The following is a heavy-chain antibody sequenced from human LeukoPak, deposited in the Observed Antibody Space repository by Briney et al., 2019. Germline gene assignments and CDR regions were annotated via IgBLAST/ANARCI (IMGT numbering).Heavy chain of an antibody. J-gene: IGHJ4*02. CDR2: IRCDGSNK. V-gene: IGHV3-30*02. CDR1: GFTFSSYG. Sequence: GGSLRLSCAASGFTFSSYGMHWVRQAPGKGLEWVAFIRCDGSNKYYAGSVKGRFTISRDNSKNTLYLQMNSLRAEDTAVYYCAKDSPLYGDYVPVFDYWGQGTLVTVSS. CDR3: AKDSPLYGDYVPVFDY. D-gene: IGHD4-17*01.